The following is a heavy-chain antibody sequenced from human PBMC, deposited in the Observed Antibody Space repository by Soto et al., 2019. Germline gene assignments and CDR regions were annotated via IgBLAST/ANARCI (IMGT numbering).Heavy chain of an antibody. D-gene: IGHD3-10*01. CDR1: GYPFTSYV. Sequence: ASLKVSCKASGYPFTSYVISWVRQAPGQGLEWMGWISAYNGNTNYAQKLQGRVTMTTDTSTSTAYMELRSLRSDDTAVYYCARGLLWFGENWFDPWGQGTLVTVSS. CDR2: ISAYNGNT. CDR3: ARGLLWFGENWFDP. V-gene: IGHV1-18*01. J-gene: IGHJ5*02.